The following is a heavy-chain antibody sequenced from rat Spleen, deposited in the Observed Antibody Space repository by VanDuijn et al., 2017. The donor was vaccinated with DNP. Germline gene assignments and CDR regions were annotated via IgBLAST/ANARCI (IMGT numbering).Heavy chain of an antibody. CDR2: VSPSGGRT. CDR1: GFTFSDYN. V-gene: IGHV5-25*01. D-gene: IGHD1-11*01. Sequence: EVQLVESGGGLVQPGRSLKLSCAASGFTFSDYNMAWVRQAPTKGLEWVAAVSPSGGRTYYRDSVKGRFTISRDNAKSTLYLQMSKLGSEDTAIYYCAREHYGPDYWGQGVMVTVSS. J-gene: IGHJ2*01. CDR3: AREHYGPDY.